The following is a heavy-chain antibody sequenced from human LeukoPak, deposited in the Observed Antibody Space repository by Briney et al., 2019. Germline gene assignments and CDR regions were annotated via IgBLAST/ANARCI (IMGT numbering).Heavy chain of an antibody. D-gene: IGHD3-10*01. CDR3: ARGGGSPRN. V-gene: IGHV4-59*11. CDR1: GGSINNHY. Sequence: SETLSLTCTVSGGSINNHYWSWIRQPPGMGLEWVGYIYFTGTTNYNPSLKSRVTISLDKSKNQFSLKLSSVAATDTAIYYCARGGGSPRNWGQGTLVTVSS. CDR2: IYFTGTT. J-gene: IGHJ4*02.